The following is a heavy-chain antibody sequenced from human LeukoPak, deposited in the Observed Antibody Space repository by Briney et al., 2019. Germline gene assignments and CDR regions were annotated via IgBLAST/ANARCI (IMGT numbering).Heavy chain of an antibody. J-gene: IGHJ4*02. D-gene: IGHD4/OR15-4a*01. CDR2: INAVDADT. CDR3: AKQSLGAN. Sequence: PGGSLRLSCAASGFIFSNHAMTWVRQAPGKGLEYVSTINAVDADTYYADAVKGRFTVSRDNSKNTLYLQMNSLRGDDTAVYYCAKQSLGANWGQGILVTVSS. V-gene: IGHV3-23*01. CDR1: GFIFSNHA.